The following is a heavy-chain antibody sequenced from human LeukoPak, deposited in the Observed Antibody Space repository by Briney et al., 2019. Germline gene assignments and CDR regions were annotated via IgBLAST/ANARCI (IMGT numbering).Heavy chain of an antibody. Sequence: GSVRLSCVASGFTFSSYSMNWVRQAPGKGLEWVSSISSSSSYKYYTDSVKGRFTISRDNAKNSLYLQMNSLRAEDTAVYYCARSAAGTYYWGQGTLFTVSS. J-gene: IGHJ4*02. V-gene: IGHV3-21*01. CDR2: ISSSSSYK. CDR3: ARSAAGTYY. D-gene: IGHD1-1*01. CDR1: GFTFSSYS.